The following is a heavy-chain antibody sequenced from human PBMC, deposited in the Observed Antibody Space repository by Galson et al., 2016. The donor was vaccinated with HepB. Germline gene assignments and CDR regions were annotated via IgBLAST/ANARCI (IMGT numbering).Heavy chain of an antibody. D-gene: IGHD3-10*01. CDR2: ISYDGSNK. J-gene: IGHJ4*02. CDR1: GITFSSYP. Sequence: SLRLSCAASGITFSSYPMHWVRQAPGKGLEWVAVISYDGSNKFYADSVRGRFTISRDNSRNTLYLQMNSLRPEETALYYCARGGDDSGTYFAYWGQGTLVTVSS. V-gene: IGHV3-30*04. CDR3: ARGGDDSGTYFAY.